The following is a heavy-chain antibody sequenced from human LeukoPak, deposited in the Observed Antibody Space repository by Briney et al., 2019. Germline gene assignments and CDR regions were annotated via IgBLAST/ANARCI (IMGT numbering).Heavy chain of an antibody. CDR2: IKQDGSEK. CDR3: AREDPPVEAVAGTNAFDI. Sequence: PGGSLRLSCAASGFTFSSYWMSWVRQAPGKGLEWVANIKQDGSEKYYVDSVKGRFTISRDNAKNSLYLQMNSLRAEDTAVYYCAREDPPVEAVAGTNAFDIWGQGTMVTVSS. D-gene: IGHD6-19*01. J-gene: IGHJ3*02. CDR1: GFTFSSYW. V-gene: IGHV3-7*03.